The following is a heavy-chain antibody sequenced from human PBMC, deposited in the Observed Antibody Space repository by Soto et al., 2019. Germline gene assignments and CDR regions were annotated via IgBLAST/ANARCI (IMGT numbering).Heavy chain of an antibody. CDR1: GGSISSSSYY. Sequence: SETLSLTCTDSGGSISSSSYYWGWIRQPPGKGLEWIGSIYYSGSTYYNPSLKSRVTISVDTSKNQFSLKLSSVTAADTAVYYCASPKAANDAFDIWGQGTMVTVSS. V-gene: IGHV4-39*01. D-gene: IGHD2-15*01. CDR2: IYYSGST. CDR3: ASPKAANDAFDI. J-gene: IGHJ3*02.